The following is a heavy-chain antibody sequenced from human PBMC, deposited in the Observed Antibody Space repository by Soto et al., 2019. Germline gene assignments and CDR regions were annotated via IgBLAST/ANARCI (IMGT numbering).Heavy chain of an antibody. V-gene: IGHV3-30*18. CDR3: AKDNYYDFWSGTHYFDY. CDR2: ISYDGSNK. CDR1: GSIFSSYG. D-gene: IGHD3-3*01. J-gene: IGHJ4*02. Sequence: PGGSLRLSCAASGSIFSSYGMHWVRQAPGKGLEWVAVISYDGSNKYYADSVKGRFTISRDNSKNTLYLQMNSLRAEDTAVYYCAKDNYYDFWSGTHYFDYWGQGTLVTVSS.